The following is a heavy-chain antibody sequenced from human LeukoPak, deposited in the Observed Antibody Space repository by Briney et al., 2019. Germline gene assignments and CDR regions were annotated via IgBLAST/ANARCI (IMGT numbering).Heavy chain of an antibody. Sequence: GESLRLSCAASGFTFSSSDIHWVRQGTEKSLEWVSSIGTVGDTYYGSSVKGRFTISRENAKNSVYLQMNRLRAGDTAVYYCARGGRNTYGYYFDFWGQGTLVSVSS. CDR1: GFTFSSSD. V-gene: IGHV3-13*01. CDR3: ARGGRNTYGYYFDF. CDR2: IGTVGDT. J-gene: IGHJ4*02. D-gene: IGHD3-16*01.